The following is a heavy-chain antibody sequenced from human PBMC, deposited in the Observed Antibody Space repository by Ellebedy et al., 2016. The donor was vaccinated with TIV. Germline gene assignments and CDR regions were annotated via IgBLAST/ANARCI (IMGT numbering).Heavy chain of an antibody. CDR3: ARLAEMKYSGSPYYFDN. CDR1: GFTFSRNW. Sequence: PGGSLRLSCAASGFTFSRNWMSWVRQAPGKGLEWVANINQDGSAKYYVDSVKVRFTISRDNAKNSLYLQMNSLRTEDTDMYYCARLAEMKYSGSPYYFDNWGQGTVVTVSS. D-gene: IGHD1-26*01. J-gene: IGHJ4*02. CDR2: INQDGSAK. V-gene: IGHV3-7*02.